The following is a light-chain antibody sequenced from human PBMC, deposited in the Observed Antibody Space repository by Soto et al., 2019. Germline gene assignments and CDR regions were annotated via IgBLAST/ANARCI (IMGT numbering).Light chain of an antibody. CDR3: SSYSRSTTLVV. CDR2: DII. J-gene: IGLJ2*01. CDR1: SSVVGAFTS. V-gene: IGLV2-14*03. Sequence: QSALTQPASVSGSPGQSITISCTGTSSVVGAFTSVSWYQQHPGKAPKLIIYDIIHRPSGVSDRFSGSKSVNTASLTISGLQPEDEATYHCSSYSRSTTLVVFGGGAKLTVL.